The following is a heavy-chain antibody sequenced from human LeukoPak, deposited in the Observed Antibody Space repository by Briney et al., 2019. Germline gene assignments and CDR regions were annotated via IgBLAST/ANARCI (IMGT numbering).Heavy chain of an antibody. Sequence: PGGSQRLSCAASGFTFRSYWMSWVRQAPGKGLEWVANINQGGSVQYYMDSVKGRFTISRDDAKNSLYVQMNSLRDEDTAVYYCARVEYSGWNLGYWGQGTLVTVSS. V-gene: IGHV3-7*01. CDR2: INQGGSVQ. CDR1: GFTFRSYW. D-gene: IGHD5-12*01. J-gene: IGHJ4*02. CDR3: ARVEYSGWNLGY.